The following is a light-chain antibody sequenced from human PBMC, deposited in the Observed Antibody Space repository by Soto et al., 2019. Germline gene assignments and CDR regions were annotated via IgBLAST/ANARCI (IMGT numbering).Light chain of an antibody. CDR3: SSYTRSNTVL. V-gene: IGLV2-14*03. CDR1: SSDVGGYDF. CDR2: DVS. Sequence: QSVLTQPASVSGSPGQSITISCTGTSSDVGGYDFVSWYQHHPGKAPKLMIYDVSDRPLGVSNRFSGSKSGNTASLTISGLQNEDEADYYCSSYTRSNTVLFGGGTKLTVL. J-gene: IGLJ2*01.